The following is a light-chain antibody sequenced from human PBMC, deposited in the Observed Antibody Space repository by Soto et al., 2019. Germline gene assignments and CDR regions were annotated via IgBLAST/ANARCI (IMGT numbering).Light chain of an antibody. CDR3: QHLDSYST. CDR2: AAS. CDR1: QGISSY. J-gene: IGKJ5*01. V-gene: IGKV1-9*01. Sequence: IXXXXXXXFXSASVGDRVTITCRASQGISSYLAWYQQKPGKAPKLLIYAASTLQSGVPSRFSGSGSGTEFTLTISSLQPEDFATYYCQHLDSYSTFGQGTRLEIK.